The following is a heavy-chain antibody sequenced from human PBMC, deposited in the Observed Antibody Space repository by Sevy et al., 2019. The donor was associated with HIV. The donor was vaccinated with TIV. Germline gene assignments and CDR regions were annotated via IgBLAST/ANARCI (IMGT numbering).Heavy chain of an antibody. Sequence: GGSLRLSCAASGFTFSSYGMHWVRQAPGKGLEWVAVIWYDGSNKYYADSVKGRFTISRDNSKNTLYLQMNSLRAEETAVYYCARGDYYDSSGYSGHYYYYGMDVWGQGTTVTVSS. V-gene: IGHV3-33*01. CDR3: ARGDYYDSSGYSGHYYYYGMDV. J-gene: IGHJ6*02. CDR2: IWYDGSNK. CDR1: GFTFSSYG. D-gene: IGHD3-22*01.